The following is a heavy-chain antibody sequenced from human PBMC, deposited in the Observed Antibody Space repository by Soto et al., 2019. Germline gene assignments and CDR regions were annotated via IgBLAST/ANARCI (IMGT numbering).Heavy chain of an antibody. CDR2: INHSGST. D-gene: IGHD3-10*01. V-gene: IGHV4-34*01. Sequence: QVQLQQWGAGLLKPSETLSLTCAVYGGSFSGYYWSWIRQPPGKGLEWIGEINHSGSTNYNPSLKRRVTISVDTSKNQFSLKLSSVTAADTAVYYCARGLTMVRGVTGGWFDPWGQGTLVTVSS. CDR3: ARGLTMVRGVTGGWFDP. CDR1: GGSFSGYY. J-gene: IGHJ5*02.